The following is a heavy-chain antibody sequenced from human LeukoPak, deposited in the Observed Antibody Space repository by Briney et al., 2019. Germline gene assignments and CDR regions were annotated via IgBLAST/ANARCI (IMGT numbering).Heavy chain of an antibody. CDR1: GFTFSSYG. V-gene: IGHV3-30*02. CDR3: AKETGILTYTYGPDY. J-gene: IGHJ4*02. D-gene: IGHD5-18*01. CDR2: IRFDGSKE. Sequence: PGGSLRLSCAASGFTFSSYGIHWVRQAPGKGLEWVAFIRFDGSKEYYADPVKGRFTISRDNSKNTLYLQMNSLRAEDTAVYYCAKETGILTYTYGPDYWGQGTLVTVSS.